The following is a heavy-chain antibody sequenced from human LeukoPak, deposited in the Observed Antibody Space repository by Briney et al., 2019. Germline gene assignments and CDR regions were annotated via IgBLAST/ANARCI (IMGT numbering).Heavy chain of an antibody. Sequence: GGSLRLSCAASGFTFDDYAMHWVRQAPGKGLEWVSGISWNSGSIGYADSVKGRFTISRDNAKNSLYLQMNSLRAEDTALYYCAKPGESTWGQGTLVTVSS. V-gene: IGHV3-9*01. CDR2: ISWNSGSI. J-gene: IGHJ5*02. CDR3: AKPGEST. D-gene: IGHD3-16*01. CDR1: GFTFDDYA.